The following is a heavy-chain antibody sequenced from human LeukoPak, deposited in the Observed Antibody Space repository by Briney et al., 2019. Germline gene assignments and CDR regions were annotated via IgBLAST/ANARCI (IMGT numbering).Heavy chain of an antibody. V-gene: IGHV4-59*08. Sequence: SETLSLTCTVSGGSISSYYWTWIRQPPGKGLEWIGNIYSSGDTNYNPTLKSRVTISVDTSNNQFSLQLSSVIAADTAVYFCARSTSSGSYGYYVYPMKVWGQGTTVTVSS. CDR1: GGSISSYY. CDR2: IYSSGDT. D-gene: IGHD1-26*01. CDR3: ARSTSSGSYGYYVYPMKV. J-gene: IGHJ6*02.